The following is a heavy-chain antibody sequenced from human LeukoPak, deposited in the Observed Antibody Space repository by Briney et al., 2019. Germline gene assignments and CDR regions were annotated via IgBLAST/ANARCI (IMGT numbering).Heavy chain of an antibody. V-gene: IGHV5-51*01. D-gene: IGHD3-10*01. CDR2: IYPVDSDT. J-gene: IGHJ4*02. CDR1: GYSFTSYW. Sequence: GESLKISCKGSGYSFTSYWIGWVRAMPGRGLEWMGIIYPVDSDTRYSPSFQGQVTISADKSISTAYVQWNSLKASDTAMYYCARGGGNSYGSFDSWGQGTLVTVSS. CDR3: ARGGGNSYGSFDS.